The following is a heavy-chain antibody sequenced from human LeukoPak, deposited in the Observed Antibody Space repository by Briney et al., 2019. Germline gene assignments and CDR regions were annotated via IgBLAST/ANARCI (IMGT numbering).Heavy chain of an antibody. CDR3: ARGGSGPSYYYYMDV. V-gene: IGHV3-53*01. D-gene: IGHD3-16*01. CDR2: IYSGGST. J-gene: IGHJ6*03. Sequence: GGSLRLSCAASGFTVSSNYMSWVRQAPGKGLEWVSVIYSGGSTYYADSVKGRFTISRDNSKNTLYLQMNSLRAEDTAVYYCARGGSGPSYYYYMDVWGKGTTVTVSS. CDR1: GFTVSSNY.